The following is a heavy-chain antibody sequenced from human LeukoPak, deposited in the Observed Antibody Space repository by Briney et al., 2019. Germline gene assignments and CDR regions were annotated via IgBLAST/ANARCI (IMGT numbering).Heavy chain of an antibody. CDR1: GFSVRTTY. J-gene: IGHJ5*02. V-gene: IGHV3-53*01. Sequence: GGSLRLSCAASGFSVRTTYMSWVRQAPGKGLEWVSVLYTGGGTDHADSVKGRFTISRDNARNSLFLQMNSLRVEDTAVYYCASQHYARFDPWGQGTLVTVSS. CDR2: LYTGGGT. CDR3: ASQHYARFDP. D-gene: IGHD3-16*01.